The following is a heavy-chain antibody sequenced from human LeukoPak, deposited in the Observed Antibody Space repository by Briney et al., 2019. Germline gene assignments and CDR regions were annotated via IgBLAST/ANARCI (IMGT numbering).Heavy chain of an antibody. Sequence: GGSLRLSCAASGFTVSSNYMSWVRQAPGKGLEWVSVIYSGGSTYYADSVKGRFTISRDNSKNTLYLQMNSLRAEDTAVYYCASTEYSSSWYLDYWGQGTLVTVSS. CDR3: ASTEYSSSWYLDY. D-gene: IGHD6-13*01. J-gene: IGHJ4*02. CDR1: GFTVSSNY. CDR2: IYSGGST. V-gene: IGHV3-53*01.